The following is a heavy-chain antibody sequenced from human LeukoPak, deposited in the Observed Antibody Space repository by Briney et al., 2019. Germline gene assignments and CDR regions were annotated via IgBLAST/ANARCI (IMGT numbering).Heavy chain of an antibody. D-gene: IGHD3-10*01. CDR2: INHSGST. CDR1: GGSFSGYY. CDR3: ARDQGFGGKRGAFDI. Sequence: SETLSLTCADYGGSFSGYYWSWIRQPPGKGLEWIGEINHSGSTNYNPSLKSRVTISVDTSKNQFSLKLSSVTAADTAVYYCARDQGFGGKRGAFDIWGQGTMVTVSS. V-gene: IGHV4-34*01. J-gene: IGHJ3*02.